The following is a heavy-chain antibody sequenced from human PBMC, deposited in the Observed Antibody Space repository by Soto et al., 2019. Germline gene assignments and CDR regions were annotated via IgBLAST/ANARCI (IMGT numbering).Heavy chain of an antibody. CDR2: IYYSGST. CDR1: GGSISSGGYY. J-gene: IGHJ6*02. Sequence: SETLSLTCTVSGGSISSGGYYWSWIRQHPGKGLEWIGYIYYSGSTYYNPSLKSRVTISVDTSKNQFSLKLSSVTAADTAVYYCAGSQGGSGYSYGKSYYYYGMDVWGQGTTVTVSS. V-gene: IGHV4-31*03. D-gene: IGHD5-18*01. CDR3: AGSQGGSGYSYGKSYYYYGMDV.